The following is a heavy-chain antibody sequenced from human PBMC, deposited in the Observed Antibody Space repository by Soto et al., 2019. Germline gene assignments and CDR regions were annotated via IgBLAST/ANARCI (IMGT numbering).Heavy chain of an antibody. V-gene: IGHV3-23*01. J-gene: IGHJ4*02. CDR1: GFTFSSYA. D-gene: IGHD3-10*01. Sequence: EVQLLESGGGLVQPGGSLRLSCAASGFTFSSYAMSWVRQAPGKGLEWVSAISGSGGSTYYADSVKGRFTISRDNSKNTLYPQMNSLRAEDTAVYYCAKGHYYGSGSYYRNWGQGTLVTVSS. CDR2: ISGSGGST. CDR3: AKGHYYGSGSYYRN.